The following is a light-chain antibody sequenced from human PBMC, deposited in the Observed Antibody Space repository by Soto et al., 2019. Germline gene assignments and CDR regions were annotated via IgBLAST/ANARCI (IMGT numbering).Light chain of an antibody. V-gene: IGKV1-5*03. J-gene: IGKJ4*01. CDR2: NAS. Sequence: DIQMTQSPSTLSASVGDRVTITCRYSQSIGTWLAWYQQKPGKAPKLLIYNASSLEGGVPSRFSGSGSGTDFNITISSLQPDDFATYYCQQHNNYPLTFGGGTKVEIK. CDR1: QSIGTW. CDR3: QQHNNYPLT.